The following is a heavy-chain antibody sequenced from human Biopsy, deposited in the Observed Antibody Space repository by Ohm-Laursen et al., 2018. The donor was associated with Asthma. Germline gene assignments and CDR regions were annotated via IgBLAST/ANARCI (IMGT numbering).Heavy chain of an antibody. V-gene: IGHV4-30-4*01. Sequence: SQTLSLPCTVSGASIKTDDHYWSWLRQPPGKGLEWFGFIHYSGSTSYNPSLKGGVTISVDTSKNQFSLKLSSVTAADTAVYYCARASVAASSNWFDPWGQGTLVTVSS. J-gene: IGHJ5*02. CDR1: GASIKTDDHY. CDR2: IHYSGST. CDR3: ARASVAASSNWFDP. D-gene: IGHD6-19*01.